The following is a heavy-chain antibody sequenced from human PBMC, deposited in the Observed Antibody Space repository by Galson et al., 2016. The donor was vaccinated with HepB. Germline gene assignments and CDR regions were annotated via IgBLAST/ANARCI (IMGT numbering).Heavy chain of an antibody. Sequence: SLRLSCAASGFTFGNYGIHWVRQAPGKGLEWVSGISWNSGIIGYVDSVQGRFTISRDNAKGSLYLQMNSLRPEDTAFYYCVKVFVGGWYRGAFDSWGRGALVTVSS. J-gene: IGHJ4*02. D-gene: IGHD6-19*01. CDR3: VKVFVGGWYRGAFDS. CDR2: ISWNSGII. V-gene: IGHV3-9*01. CDR1: GFTFGNYG.